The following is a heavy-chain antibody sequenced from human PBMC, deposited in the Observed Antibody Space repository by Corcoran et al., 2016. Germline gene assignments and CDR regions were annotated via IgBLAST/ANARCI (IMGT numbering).Heavy chain of an antibody. CDR1: GGTFSNYG. Sequence: QVQLVQSGAEVKKPGSSVKVSCEASGGTFSNYGVSWMRQAPGQGLEWMGGIIPISGTTKYAQKFQDRVTLTADTSTNTAYMALSSLRSEDTAVYYCAGDRYYDDSGSLVESVDWGQGTLVTVAS. J-gene: IGHJ4*02. D-gene: IGHD3-22*01. CDR3: AGDRYYDDSGSLVESVD. V-gene: IGHV1-69*06. CDR2: IIPISGTT.